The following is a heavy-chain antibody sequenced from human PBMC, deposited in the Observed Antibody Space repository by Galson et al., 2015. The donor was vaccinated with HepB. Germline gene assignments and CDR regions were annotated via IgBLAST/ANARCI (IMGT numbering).Heavy chain of an antibody. CDR2: IKTNAAGGAT. CDR1: GITFSNAW. V-gene: IGHV3-15*01. Sequence: LRLSCAVSGITFSNAWMNWVRLAPGKGLEWVALIKTNAAGGATDYAAPVKGRFTISRDDSKNTVYLQMNSLRTEDTAVYYCATNLWCDYWGQGTLVTVSS. J-gene: IGHJ4*02. D-gene: IGHD4/OR15-4a*01. CDR3: ATNLWCDY.